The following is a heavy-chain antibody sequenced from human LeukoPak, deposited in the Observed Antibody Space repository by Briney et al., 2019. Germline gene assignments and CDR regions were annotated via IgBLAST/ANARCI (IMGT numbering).Heavy chain of an antibody. CDR3: ARVRNSALDY. V-gene: IGHV3-7*05. Sequence: GGSLRLSCAASGFTSSTYWMTWVRQAPGKGLEWVANIKPVGSENYYVDSVQGRFTISRDNAKNSLSLQMNSLTAEDTAVYYCARVRNSALDYWGKGTLVTVSS. CDR1: GFTSSTYW. CDR2: IKPVGSEN. D-gene: IGHD1-1*01. J-gene: IGHJ4*02.